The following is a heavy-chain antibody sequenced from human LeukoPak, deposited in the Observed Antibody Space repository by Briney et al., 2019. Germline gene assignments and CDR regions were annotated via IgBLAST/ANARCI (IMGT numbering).Heavy chain of an antibody. CDR3: ARLDCSSTSCYVHWFDP. V-gene: IGHV1-8*01. Sequence: APVKVSCKASGYTFTSYDINWVRQATGQGLEWMGWMNPNSGNTGYAQKFQGRVTMTRNTSISTAYMELGSLRSEDTAVYYCARLDCSSTSCYVHWFDPWGQGTLVSVSS. J-gene: IGHJ5*02. CDR2: MNPNSGNT. CDR1: GYTFTSYD. D-gene: IGHD2-2*01.